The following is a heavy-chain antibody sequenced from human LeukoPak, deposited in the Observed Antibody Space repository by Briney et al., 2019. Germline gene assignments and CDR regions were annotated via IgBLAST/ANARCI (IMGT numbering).Heavy chain of an antibody. D-gene: IGHD5-24*01. Sequence: GGSLRLSCVASANYWMHWVRQVPGKGLVWVSRIDEDGRITNYADSVKGRFSISRDNAKNTLYLQMNSLSDEDTALYYCARDLGGRWGYWGQGTLVTVSA. J-gene: IGHJ4*02. CDR1: ANYW. V-gene: IGHV3-74*01. CDR2: IDEDGRIT. CDR3: ARDLGGRWGY.